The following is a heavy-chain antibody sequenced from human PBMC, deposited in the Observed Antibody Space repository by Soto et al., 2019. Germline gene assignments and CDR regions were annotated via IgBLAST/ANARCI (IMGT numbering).Heavy chain of an antibody. V-gene: IGHV4-31*03. J-gene: IGHJ4*02. Sequence: QVQLQESGPGLVKPSQTLSLTCTVSGGSISRGGYYWSWIRQNPGKGLEWVGYTYNRVSTYYNPSLTSRGTMSVDTSKNQFSLKLTSVTAADTAVYYCARDPALWGQGTLVTVSS. CDR3: ARDPAL. CDR2: TYNRVST. CDR1: GGSISRGGYY.